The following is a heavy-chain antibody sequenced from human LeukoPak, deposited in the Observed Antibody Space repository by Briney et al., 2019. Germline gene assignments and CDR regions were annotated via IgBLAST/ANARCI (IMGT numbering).Heavy chain of an antibody. CDR2: ISNNGSNK. D-gene: IGHD3-22*01. CDR3: AKAYYYDSRGYLDY. V-gene: IGHV3-30*18. J-gene: IGHJ4*02. Sequence: RGSPRLSCAAPGFTFRSSGMYWVRQAPGKGLGWVAVISNNGSNKYYAESVKGRFNISRDNSKNTLYLQMNSLIAEDKAVYYCAKAYYYDSRGYLDYWGQGTLVTVSS. CDR1: GFTFRSSG.